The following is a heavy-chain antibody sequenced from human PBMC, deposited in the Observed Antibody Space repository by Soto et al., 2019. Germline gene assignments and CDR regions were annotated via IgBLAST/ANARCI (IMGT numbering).Heavy chain of an antibody. J-gene: IGHJ3*01. CDR2: IYWDDDQ. Sequence: QITLKESGPTLVKPTQTLTLTCTFSGFSLSADGVGVGWIRQPPGKALEWLALIYWDDDQRYSPSLKTRLTITKYTSKNQVVLTMTNMDPVDTATYYCAHAYGGTSWPNDVFDVWGQGTVVTVSS. D-gene: IGHD2-2*01. V-gene: IGHV2-5*02. CDR3: AHAYGGTSWPNDVFDV. CDR1: GFSLSADGVG.